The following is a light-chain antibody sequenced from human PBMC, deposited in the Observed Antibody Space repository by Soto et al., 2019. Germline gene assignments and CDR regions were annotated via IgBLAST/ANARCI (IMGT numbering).Light chain of an antibody. J-gene: IGKJ2*01. CDR3: QQYNNWPAT. Sequence: EIVLTQSPGTLSLSPGERVTLSCRASQSVSSSHLAWYQQKPGQAPRLFMYGASNRATGIPARFSGSGSGTEFTLTISSLQSEDFAVYYCQQYNNWPATFGQGTKLEIK. CDR1: QSVSSSH. CDR2: GAS. V-gene: IGKV3-15*01.